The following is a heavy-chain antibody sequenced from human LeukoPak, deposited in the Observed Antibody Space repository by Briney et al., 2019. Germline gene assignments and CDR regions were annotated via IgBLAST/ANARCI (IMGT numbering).Heavy chain of an antibody. CDR2: INPSGGST. CDR1: GYTFTSYY. Sequence: ASVKVSCKSSGYTFTSYYMHWVRQAPGQGLEWMGIINPSGGSTSYAQKFQGRVTMTRDTSTSTVYMELSSLRSEDTAVYYCARAYGSGSYTLLFFDYWGQGTLVTVSS. CDR3: ARAYGSGSYTLLFFDY. J-gene: IGHJ4*02. V-gene: IGHV1-46*01. D-gene: IGHD3-10*01.